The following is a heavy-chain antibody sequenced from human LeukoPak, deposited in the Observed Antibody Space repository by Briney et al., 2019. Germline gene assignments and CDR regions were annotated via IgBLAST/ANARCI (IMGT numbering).Heavy chain of an antibody. CDR3: ARSPAGANYYLDV. J-gene: IGHJ6*03. CDR2: ISSRGSPM. D-gene: IGHD1-14*01. V-gene: IGHV3-48*03. CDR1: GFTFSSYE. Sequence: GGSLRLSCAASGFTFSSYEMNWVCQAPGKGLDWVSYISSRGSPMHYADSVKGRFTISRDNAKNSLFLQMNRLRAEDTAVYYCARSPAGANYYLDVWGKGTTVTISS.